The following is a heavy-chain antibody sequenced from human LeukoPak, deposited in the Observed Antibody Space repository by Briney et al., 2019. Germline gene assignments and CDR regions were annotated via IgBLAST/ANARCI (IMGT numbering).Heavy chain of an antibody. V-gene: IGHV3-21*01. Sequence: PGGSLRLSCAASGFTFSSYSMNWVRQAPGKGLEWGSSISSSSSYIYYEDSVKGRFTISRDNAKNSLYLQMNSLRAEDTAVYYCVGEVPAARKPNWFDPWGQGTLVTVSS. D-gene: IGHD2-2*01. CDR1: GFTFSSYS. CDR3: VGEVPAARKPNWFDP. J-gene: IGHJ5*02. CDR2: ISSSSSYI.